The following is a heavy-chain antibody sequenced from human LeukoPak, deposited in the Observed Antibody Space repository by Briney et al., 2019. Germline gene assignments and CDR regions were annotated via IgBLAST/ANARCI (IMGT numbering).Heavy chain of an antibody. CDR3: ARDGGRYPPDAFDI. CDR2: ITTNTGNP. D-gene: IGHD1-26*01. V-gene: IGHV7-4-1*02. Sequence: ASVKVSSKASGYTFTSYGMNWVRQAPGHGLEWRGWITTNTGNPTYAQGFTGRFVFSLDTSVSTAYLQISSLKAEDTAVYYCARDGGRYPPDAFDIWGQGTMVTVSS. CDR1: GYTFTSYG. J-gene: IGHJ3*02.